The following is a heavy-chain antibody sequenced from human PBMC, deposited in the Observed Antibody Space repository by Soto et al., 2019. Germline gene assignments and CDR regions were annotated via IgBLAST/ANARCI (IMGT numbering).Heavy chain of an antibody. CDR1: GFTFGNYA. J-gene: IGHJ3*02. D-gene: IGHD2-21*02. CDR2: ISGGGGNT. Sequence: GGSLRRSCAASGFTFGNYAINWVRQAPGKGLEWVAGISGGGGNTYYADSVKGRFTISRDHSKSTVYLQMHSLRAEDTAVYYCAKGFIVVVTVIRPDDAFDMWGQGTMVTVSS. V-gene: IGHV3-23*01. CDR3: AKGFIVVVTVIRPDDAFDM.